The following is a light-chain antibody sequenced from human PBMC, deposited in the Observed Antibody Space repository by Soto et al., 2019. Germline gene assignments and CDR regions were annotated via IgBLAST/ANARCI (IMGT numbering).Light chain of an antibody. Sequence: NFMLTQPHSVSESPGKTVIISCTRSSGSIASNYVQWYQQRPGSSPTTVIYEDNQRPSGVPDRFSGSIDSYSNSASLTISGLETEDEAHYYCQSYDATNQVFGGGTQLTV. CDR1: SGSIASNY. CDR2: EDN. J-gene: IGLJ3*02. V-gene: IGLV6-57*01. CDR3: QSYDATNQV.